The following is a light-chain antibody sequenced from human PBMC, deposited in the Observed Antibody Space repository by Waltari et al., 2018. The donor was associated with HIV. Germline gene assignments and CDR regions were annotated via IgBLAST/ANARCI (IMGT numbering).Light chain of an antibody. CDR3: CSYAGTYTYVL. V-gene: IGLV2-11*01. Sequence: QSALTQPRSVSGSPGQSVTISCTGTSSDVGGYDSVSWYLQHPGKVPKLLIYEVIKRPSGVPERCSGSKSGNTASLTISGHQTEDEAEYFCCSYAGTYTYVLFGGGTKLTVL. J-gene: IGLJ3*02. CDR1: SSDVGGYDS. CDR2: EVI.